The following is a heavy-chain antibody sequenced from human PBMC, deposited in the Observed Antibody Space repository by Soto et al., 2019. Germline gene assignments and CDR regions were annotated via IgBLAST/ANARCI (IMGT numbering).Heavy chain of an antibody. D-gene: IGHD2-15*01. CDR1: GGTFNNYA. CDR3: ARGLRTGNYGMDV. J-gene: IGHJ6*02. V-gene: IGHV1-69*01. Sequence: QEQLLQSGAEVRKPGSSVKVSCKASGGTFNNYAVSWVRQAPGQGLEWMGGIIPMFETVNYAQRFQGRLTIAAVESTSTAYMELTRLTSADTAIYFCARGLRTGNYGMDVWGQGTTVTVSS. CDR2: IIPMFETV.